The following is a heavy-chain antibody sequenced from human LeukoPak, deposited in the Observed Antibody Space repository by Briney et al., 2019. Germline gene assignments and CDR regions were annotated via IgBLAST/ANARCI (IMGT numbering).Heavy chain of an antibody. Sequence: SETLSLTCTVSGYSISSGYYWGWIRQPPGKGLEWIGSIYHSGSTYYNPSLKSRVTISVDTSKNQFSLKLSSVTAADTAVYYCARVFSTNYYDNRGWFDPWGQGTLVTVSS. CDR1: GYSISSGYY. V-gene: IGHV4-38-2*02. CDR2: IYHSGST. CDR3: ARVFSTNYYDNRGWFDP. D-gene: IGHD3-22*01. J-gene: IGHJ5*02.